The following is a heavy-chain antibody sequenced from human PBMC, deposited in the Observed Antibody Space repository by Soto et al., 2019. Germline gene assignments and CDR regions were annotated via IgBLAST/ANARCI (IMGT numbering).Heavy chain of an antibody. CDR3: ARDRYPFDY. Sequence: GGSLRLSCAASGFTCSSYAMIWVRQAPGKGLEWVSAISGSGGSTYYADSVKGRFTISRDNSKNTLYLQMNSLRAEDTAVYYCARDRYPFDYWGQGTLVTVPQ. CDR1: GFTCSSYA. CDR2: ISGSGGST. J-gene: IGHJ4*02. D-gene: IGHD1-26*01. V-gene: IGHV3-23*01.